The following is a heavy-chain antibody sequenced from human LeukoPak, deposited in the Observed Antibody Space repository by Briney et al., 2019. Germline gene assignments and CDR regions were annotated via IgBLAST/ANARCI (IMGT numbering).Heavy chain of an antibody. V-gene: IGHV3-7*05. J-gene: IGHJ4*02. CDR2: IKTDGDKK. CDR1: GFTFSNHQ. CDR3: ARDHIFRVGVPTAYFDY. Sequence: PGGSLRLSCVGSGFTFSNHQMNWVRQAPGKGLEWVAKIKTDGDKKNYVDSVKGRFTISRDNTKNSLYLQMNSLRAEDTAVYYCARDHIFRVGVPTAYFDYWGQGTLVTVSS. D-gene: IGHD2-2*01.